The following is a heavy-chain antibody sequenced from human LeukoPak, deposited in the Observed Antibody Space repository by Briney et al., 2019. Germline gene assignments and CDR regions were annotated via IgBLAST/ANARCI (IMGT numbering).Heavy chain of an antibody. CDR1: GGSFSGYY. Sequence: SETLSLTCAVYGGSFSGYYWSWIRQPPGKGLEWIGEINHSGSTNYNPSLKSRVTISVDTSKNQFSLKLSSVTAADTAVYYCARNSGSRHPRRPEYRQHCGEGSVVSVSS. V-gene: IGHV4-34*01. CDR3: ARNSGSRHPRRPEYRQH. CDR2: INHSGST. J-gene: IGHJ1*01. D-gene: IGHD1-26*01.